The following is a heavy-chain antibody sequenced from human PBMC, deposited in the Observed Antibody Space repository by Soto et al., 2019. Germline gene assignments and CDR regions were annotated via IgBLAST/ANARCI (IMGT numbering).Heavy chain of an antibody. V-gene: IGHV4-30-2*01. Sequence: SETLSLTCAVSGGSISSGGYSWSWIRQPPGKGLEWIGYIYHSGTTYYNPSLKSRVTISVDTSKNQFSLKLSSVTAADTAVYYCARDHSYDSSGYFYFDYWGQGTLVTVSS. D-gene: IGHD3-22*01. CDR3: ARDHSYDSSGYFYFDY. CDR1: GGSISSGGYS. CDR2: IYHSGTT. J-gene: IGHJ4*02.